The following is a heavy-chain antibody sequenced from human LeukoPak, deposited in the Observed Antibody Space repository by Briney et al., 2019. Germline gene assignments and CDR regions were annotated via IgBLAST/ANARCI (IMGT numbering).Heavy chain of an antibody. J-gene: IGHJ4*02. Sequence: GGSLRLSCAASGFTFNSYGMHWVRQAPGKGLEWVAVIWSDGTEKYYAYSVKGRFAISRDDSNKMVYLQMNSLRVEDTAVYYCAKDIERGFDYTNSLDYWGQGTLVTVSS. V-gene: IGHV3-33*06. D-gene: IGHD4-11*01. CDR2: IWSDGTEK. CDR1: GFTFNSYG. CDR3: AKDIERGFDYTNSLDY.